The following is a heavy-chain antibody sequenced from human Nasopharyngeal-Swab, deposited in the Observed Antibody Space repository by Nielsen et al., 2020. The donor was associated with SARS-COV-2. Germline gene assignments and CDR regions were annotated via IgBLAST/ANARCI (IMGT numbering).Heavy chain of an antibody. D-gene: IGHD5-18*01. V-gene: IGHV3-30*02. J-gene: IGHJ4*02. CDR3: AKDGNSLIFDY. CDR2: IRYDGGDK. CDR1: GFTFSSYG. Sequence: GGSLRLSCAASGFTFSSYGMHWVRQSPGKGLEWVTFIRYDGGDKSYADSVKGRFTISRDNSKNTLYLQMSSLRGEDTAVYYCAKDGNSLIFDYWGQGTLVTASS.